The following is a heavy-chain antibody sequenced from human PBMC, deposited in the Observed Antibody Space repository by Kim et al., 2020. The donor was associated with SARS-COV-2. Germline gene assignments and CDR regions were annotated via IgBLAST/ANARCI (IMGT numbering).Heavy chain of an antibody. Sequence: SVKVSCKASGGTFSSYAISWVRQAPGQGLEWMGGIIPIFGTANYAQKFQGRVTITADESTSTAYMELSSLRSEDTAVYYCASINTAMGRGYYYHGMDVWGQGTTVTVSS. CDR2: IIPIFGTA. CDR3: ASINTAMGRGYYYHGMDV. V-gene: IGHV1-69*13. J-gene: IGHJ6*02. D-gene: IGHD5-18*01. CDR1: GGTFSSYA.